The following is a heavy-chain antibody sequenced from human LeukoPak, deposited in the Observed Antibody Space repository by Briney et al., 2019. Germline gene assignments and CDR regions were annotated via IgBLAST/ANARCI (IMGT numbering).Heavy chain of an antibody. Sequence: PGGSLRLSCAASGFTATSNYMSWVRQAPGTGLEWVSVIYSGDNTYYADSVKGRFTISRDNSKNTLYLQMKSLRAEDTAVYYCARGYSSSWYGGADNYFDYWGQGILVTVSS. CDR3: ARGYSSSWYGGADNYFDY. V-gene: IGHV3-66*01. D-gene: IGHD6-13*01. CDR2: IYSGDNT. J-gene: IGHJ4*02. CDR1: GFTATSNY.